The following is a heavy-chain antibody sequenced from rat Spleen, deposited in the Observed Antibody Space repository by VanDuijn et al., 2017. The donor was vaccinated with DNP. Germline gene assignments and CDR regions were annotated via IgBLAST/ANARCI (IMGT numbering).Heavy chain of an antibody. D-gene: IGHD1-11*01. CDR1: GFTFSRFW. J-gene: IGHJ4*01. V-gene: IGHV5-58*01. CDR2: IKTDGGRT. Sequence: EVQLVETGGGLVQPGKSLELSCVASGFTFSRFWMSWIRQVPGKGLEWVASIKTDGGRTYYPDSGRGRFTISRDNAKNTVYLQMRSLKSEDSATYYCAKDWDGGYAMDAWGQGTSVTVSS. CDR3: AKDWDGGYAMDA.